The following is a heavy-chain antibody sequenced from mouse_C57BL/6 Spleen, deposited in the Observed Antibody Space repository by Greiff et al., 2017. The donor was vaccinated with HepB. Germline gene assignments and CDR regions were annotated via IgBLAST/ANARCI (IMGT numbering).Heavy chain of an antibody. CDR2: ISSGSSTI. Sequence: EVQLVESGGGLVKPGGSLKLSCAASGFNFSDYGMHWVRQAPEKGLEWVAYISSGSSTIYYADTVKGRFTISRDNAKNTLFLQMTSLRSEDTAMYYCARWHYYGTRSYAMDYWGQGTSVTVSS. J-gene: IGHJ4*01. CDR1: GFNFSDYG. V-gene: IGHV5-17*01. D-gene: IGHD1-1*01. CDR3: ARWHYYGTRSYAMDY.